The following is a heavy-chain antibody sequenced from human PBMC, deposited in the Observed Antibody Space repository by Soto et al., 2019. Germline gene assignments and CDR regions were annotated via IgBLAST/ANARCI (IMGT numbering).Heavy chain of an antibody. Sequence: QLVQSGAEVKKPGSSVKVSCKAAGGAFSNHAISWVRQAPGQGLEWMGGIIPIFGTPMYAQEFTGRVTITADKSMSTVYMELSSLRSEDTAVYYCARGDKGAVYRYCPYPYYYCSMEVWGQGTTVTVSS. CDR3: ARGDKGAVYRYCPYPYYYCSMEV. D-gene: IGHD5-18*01. J-gene: IGHJ6*02. V-gene: IGHV1-69*06. CDR2: IIPIFGTP. CDR1: GGAFSNHA.